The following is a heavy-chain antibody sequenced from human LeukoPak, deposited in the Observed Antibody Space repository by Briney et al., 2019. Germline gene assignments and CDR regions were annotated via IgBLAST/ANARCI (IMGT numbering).Heavy chain of an antibody. CDR2: INSDGSST. CDR3: ARSPVEVDGFDI. Sequence: GGSLRLSCAASGFTFSSYWMYWVRQAPGKGLVWVSRINSDGSSTSYADSVKGRCSISRDNAKNTLDLQMNSLRAEDTAVYYCARSPVEVDGFDIWGQGTMVTVSS. D-gene: IGHD2-2*01. V-gene: IGHV3-74*01. J-gene: IGHJ3*02. CDR1: GFTFSSYW.